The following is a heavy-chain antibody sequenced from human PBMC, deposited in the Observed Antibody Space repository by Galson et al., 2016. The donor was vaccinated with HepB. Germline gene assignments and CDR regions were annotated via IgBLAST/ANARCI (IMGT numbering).Heavy chain of an antibody. CDR3: ARSPPWSGYFDS. CDR1: GFTFSSYW. CDR2: IYHSGST. J-gene: IGHJ4*02. Sequence: SLRLSCAASGFTFSSYWMTWVRQAPGKGLEWIGEIYHSGSTNYNPSLKSRVTISVDKSKNQFSLRLTSVTAADTAVYYCARSPPWSGYFDSWGQGTLVTVSS. V-gene: IGHV4-4*02. D-gene: IGHD3-3*01.